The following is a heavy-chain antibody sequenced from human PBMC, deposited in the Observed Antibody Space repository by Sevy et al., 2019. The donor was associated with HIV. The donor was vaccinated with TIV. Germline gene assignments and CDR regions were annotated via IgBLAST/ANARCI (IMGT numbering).Heavy chain of an antibody. Sequence: GGSLRLSCAASGFTFSSYEMNWVRQAPGKGLEWISYITLSGSTMYYADSVKGRFTISRDNAKNSLYLQMNSLRAEDTAGYYCARDRQGITVAWTGIDFLGQGTLGNGSS. D-gene: IGHD6-19*01. CDR2: ITLSGSTM. V-gene: IGHV3-48*03. J-gene: IGHJ4*02. CDR3: ARDRQGITVAWTGIDF. CDR1: GFTFSSYE.